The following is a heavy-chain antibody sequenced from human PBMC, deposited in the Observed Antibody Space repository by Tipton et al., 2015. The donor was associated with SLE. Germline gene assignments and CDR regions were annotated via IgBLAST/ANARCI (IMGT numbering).Heavy chain of an antibody. D-gene: IGHD3-10*01. Sequence: TLSLTCTVSGGSISSHYWSWIRQPPGKGLEWIGYVYFSGSTNYNPSLKSRVTISVDTSKNQFSLQLSSLTAADTAVYYCARGAKERITLVRVRPYYFDYWGQGSLVTVSS. CDR1: GGSISSHY. CDR3: ARGAKERITLVRVRPYYFDY. V-gene: IGHV4-59*11. CDR2: VYFSGST. J-gene: IGHJ4*01.